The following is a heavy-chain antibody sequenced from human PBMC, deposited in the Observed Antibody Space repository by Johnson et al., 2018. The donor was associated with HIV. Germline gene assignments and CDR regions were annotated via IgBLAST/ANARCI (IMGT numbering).Heavy chain of an antibody. CDR1: GFTFDDYA. D-gene: IGHD4-17*01. CDR2: INLNGGST. Sequence: VQLVESGGGLVAPGGSLRLSCAASGFTFDDYAMHWVRQVPGNGLEWVSGINLNGGSTGYADSVKGRFTISRDNAKNSLYLQMNSLRAEDTALYYCARARYGDLLNLDAFDIGGQGTMVTVSS. J-gene: IGHJ3*02. CDR3: ARARYGDLLNLDAFDI. V-gene: IGHV3-20*04.